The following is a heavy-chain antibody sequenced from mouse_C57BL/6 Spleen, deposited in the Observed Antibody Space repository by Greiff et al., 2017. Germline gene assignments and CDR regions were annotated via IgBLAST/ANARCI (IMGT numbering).Heavy chain of an antibody. CDR2: IYPGDGDT. V-gene: IGHV1-80*01. Sequence: VQLQQSGAELVKPGASVKISCKASGYAFSSYWMNWVKQRPGKGLEGIGQIYPGDGDTNYNGKFKGKATLTADKSSSTAYMQLSSLTSEGSALYFCARGKTYGNCGSWFAYWGQGTRVTVSA. CDR1: GYAFSSYW. D-gene: IGHD2-1*01. J-gene: IGHJ3*01. CDR3: ARGKTYGNCGSWFAY.